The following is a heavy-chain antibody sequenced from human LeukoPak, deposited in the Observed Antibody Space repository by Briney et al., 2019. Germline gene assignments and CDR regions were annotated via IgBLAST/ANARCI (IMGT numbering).Heavy chain of an antibody. J-gene: IGHJ4*02. V-gene: IGHV3-7*05. Sequence: GGSLRLSCAASGFTFSSNWMSWVSQAPGKGLEWVANIKQDGSEKYYVDSVKGRFTISRDNAKNSLYLQMNSLRAGDTAVYYCARENCYGSGSYYGGTYWGQGTLVTVSS. D-gene: IGHD3-10*01. CDR2: IKQDGSEK. CDR1: GFTFSSNW. CDR3: ARENCYGSGSYYGGTY.